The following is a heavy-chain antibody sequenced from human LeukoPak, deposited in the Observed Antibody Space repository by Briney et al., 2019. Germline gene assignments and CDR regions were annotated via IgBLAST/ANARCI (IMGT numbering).Heavy chain of an antibody. Sequence: PSEALSLTCTVSGGSISSYYWSWIRQPAGKGLEWIGRIYASGSTNYNPSLKSRVTMSVDTSKNQFSLKLSSVTAADTAVYYCARALYNDYDYDFDYWGQGTLVTVSS. D-gene: IGHD5-12*01. V-gene: IGHV4-4*07. CDR1: GGSISSYY. CDR2: IYASGST. CDR3: ARALYNDYDYDFDY. J-gene: IGHJ4*02.